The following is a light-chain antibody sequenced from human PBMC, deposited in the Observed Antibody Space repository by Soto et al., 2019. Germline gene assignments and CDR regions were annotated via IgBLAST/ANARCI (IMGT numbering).Light chain of an antibody. V-gene: IGLV2-23*01. CDR2: EGS. J-gene: IGLJ3*02. CDR3: YSYSSISTLV. Sequence: QSALTQPASVSGSPGQSITISCTGTFNDVGRYDLVSWYQQYPRKAPKLMIYEGSQRPSGVSNRFSGSKAGNTASLTISGLQAEDEAHYYCYSYSSISTLVFGGGTKLTVL. CDR1: FNDVGRYDL.